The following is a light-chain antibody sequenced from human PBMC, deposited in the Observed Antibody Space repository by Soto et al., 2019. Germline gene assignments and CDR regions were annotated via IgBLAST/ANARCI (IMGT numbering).Light chain of an antibody. CDR3: CSYAGSYTYV. CDR2: SVS. J-gene: IGLJ1*01. V-gene: IGLV2-11*01. Sequence: QSVLTQPRSVSGPPGQSVTISCTGTSSDVGGHNYVSWYQKHPGKAPKLMISSVSKRPSGVPDRFSGSKSGNTASLTISGLQAEDEADYYCCSYAGSYTYVFGTGTKGTVL. CDR1: SSDVGGHNY.